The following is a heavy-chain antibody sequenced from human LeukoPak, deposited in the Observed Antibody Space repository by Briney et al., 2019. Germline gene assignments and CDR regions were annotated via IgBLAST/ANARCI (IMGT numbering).Heavy chain of an antibody. CDR3: ARGPLAVAEGTPYS. J-gene: IGHJ5*02. D-gene: IGHD6-19*01. Sequence: GGSLRLSCAASGFTVSSNYMSWVRQAPGKGLEGASVIYSGGSTYYADSVKGRFTIPRDNSKNTLFLQMNSLRPEDTAVYYCARGPLAVAEGTPYSWGQGTLVTVSS. V-gene: IGHV3-66*01. CDR2: IYSGGST. CDR1: GFTVSSNY.